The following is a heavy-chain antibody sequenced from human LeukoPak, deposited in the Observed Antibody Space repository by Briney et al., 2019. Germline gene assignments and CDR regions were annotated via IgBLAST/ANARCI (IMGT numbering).Heavy chain of an antibody. J-gene: IGHJ4*02. CDR3: ASWSSGYDY. D-gene: IGHD3-22*01. CDR1: GGSISSYY. Sequence: SETLSLTCTVSGGSISSYYWSWLRQPPGKGLEWIGYIYYSGSTNYNPSLKSRVTISVDTSKNQFSLKLSSVTAADTAVYYCASWSSGYDYWGQGTLVTVSS. CDR2: IYYSGST. V-gene: IGHV4-59*01.